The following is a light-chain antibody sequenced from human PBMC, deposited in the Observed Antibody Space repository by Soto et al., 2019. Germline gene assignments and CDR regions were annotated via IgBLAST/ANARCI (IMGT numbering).Light chain of an antibody. CDR3: SSYTSSGTLV. V-gene: IGLV2-14*01. J-gene: IGLJ1*01. Sequence: SALTQPASVSGSPGQSITVSCTGTNSDLGGYNYVSWYQHHPGKAPKLMIYEVSNRPSGVSNRFSGSKSGNTASLAISGLQAEDEADYYCSSYTSSGTLVFGTGTKLTVL. CDR1: NSDLGGYNY. CDR2: EVS.